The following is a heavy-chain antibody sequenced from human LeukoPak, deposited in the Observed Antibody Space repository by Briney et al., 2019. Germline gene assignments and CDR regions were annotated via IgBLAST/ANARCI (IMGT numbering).Heavy chain of an antibody. Sequence: PGGSLRLSCAASGFTFSNYWMSWVRQAPGKGLEWVANIQQDGSERYYVDSVKGRFTISRDNAKNSLYLQMNSLRAEDTAVYYCAKDQGHIVVVYAFDIWGQGTMVTVSS. CDR3: AKDQGHIVVVYAFDI. CDR2: IQQDGSER. V-gene: IGHV3-7*01. D-gene: IGHD2-21*01. CDR1: GFTFSNYW. J-gene: IGHJ3*02.